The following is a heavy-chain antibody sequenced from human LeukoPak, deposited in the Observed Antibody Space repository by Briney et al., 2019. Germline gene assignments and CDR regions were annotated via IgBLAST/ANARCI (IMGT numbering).Heavy chain of an antibody. D-gene: IGHD3-22*01. Sequence: GGSLRLSCAASGFTFSSYAMSWVRQAPGKGLEWVSAISGSGGSTYYADSVKGRFTISRDNSKNTLYLQMNSLRAEDTAVYYCAKPEPFRAYYDSSGYYHWWGQGTLVTVSS. CDR1: GFTFSSYA. V-gene: IGHV3-23*01. CDR2: ISGSGGST. J-gene: IGHJ4*02. CDR3: AKPEPFRAYYDSSGYYHW.